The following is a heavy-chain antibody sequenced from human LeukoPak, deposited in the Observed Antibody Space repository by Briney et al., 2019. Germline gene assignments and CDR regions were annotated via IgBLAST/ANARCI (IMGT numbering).Heavy chain of an antibody. CDR3: ARSGRGTYYYFDL. J-gene: IGHJ4*02. CDR1: GYTFTSYG. CDR2: ISGYNGNT. D-gene: IGHD5-12*01. V-gene: IGHV1-18*01. Sequence: ASVKVSCKASGYTFTSYGISWVRQAPGQGLEWMGWISGYNGNTNYAQKFLGRVSMTADTSTSTAYMELRSLTSDDTAVYYCARSGRGTYYYFDLWGLGTLVTVSS.